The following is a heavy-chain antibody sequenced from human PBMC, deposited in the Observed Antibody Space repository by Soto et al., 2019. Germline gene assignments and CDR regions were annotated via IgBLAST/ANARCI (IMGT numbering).Heavy chain of an antibody. V-gene: IGHV4-30-4*01. J-gene: IGHJ6*02. Sequence: TLSLTCTVSGGSISSGDYYWSWIRQPPGKGLEWIGYIYYSGSTYYNPSLKSRVTISVDTSKNQFSLKLSSVTAADTAVYYCARVHYDILTGWDFYGMDVWGQGTTVTVSS. CDR1: GGSISSGDYY. D-gene: IGHD3-9*01. CDR2: IYYSGST. CDR3: ARVHYDILTGWDFYGMDV.